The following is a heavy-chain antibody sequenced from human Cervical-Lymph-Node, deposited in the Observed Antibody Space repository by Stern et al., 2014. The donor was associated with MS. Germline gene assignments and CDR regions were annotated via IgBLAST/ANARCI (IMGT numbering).Heavy chain of an antibody. CDR1: GFTFSSYA. V-gene: IGHV3-30-3*01. D-gene: IGHD6-19*01. CDR3: AKGKTVTGTGYGVDV. J-gene: IGHJ6*02. CDR2: ISYDGSNK. Sequence: MQLVESGGGVVQPGRSLRLSCAASGFTFSSYAMHWVRQAPGKGLEWVAVISYDGSNKYYADSVKGRFTISRDSSKDTLHLQMNGLRAEDTAIYHCAKGKTVTGTGYGVDVWGQGTTVVVSS.